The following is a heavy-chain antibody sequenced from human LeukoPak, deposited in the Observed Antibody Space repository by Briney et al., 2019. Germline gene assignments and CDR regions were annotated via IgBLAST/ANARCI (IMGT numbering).Heavy chain of an antibody. CDR1: GGSISSYY. Sequence: SETLSLTCTVSGGSISSYYRSWIRQPPGKGLEWIGYIYYSGSANHNPSLKRRVTISVDTSNNQFSLKLRSVTAAHTTGYYCAGGDFWSGYFPSWYFDLWGRGTLVTVSS. CDR3: AGGDFWSGYFPSWYFDL. CDR2: IYYSGSA. J-gene: IGHJ2*01. V-gene: IGHV4-59*08. D-gene: IGHD3-3*01.